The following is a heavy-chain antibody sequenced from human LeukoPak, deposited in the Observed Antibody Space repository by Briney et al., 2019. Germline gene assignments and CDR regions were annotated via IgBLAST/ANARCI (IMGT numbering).Heavy chain of an antibody. CDR1: GFTFSTYT. Sequence: GGSLRLSCAASGFTFSTYTIPWVRQAPGRGLDWVAVISYDGINEYYADSVKGRFTISRDNSKNTLYLQMNSLRAEDTAVYYCAKAAVGGTRQGVDYWGQGTLVTVSS. CDR3: AKAAVGGTRQGVDY. CDR2: ISYDGINE. D-gene: IGHD6-19*01. J-gene: IGHJ4*02. V-gene: IGHV3-30-3*01.